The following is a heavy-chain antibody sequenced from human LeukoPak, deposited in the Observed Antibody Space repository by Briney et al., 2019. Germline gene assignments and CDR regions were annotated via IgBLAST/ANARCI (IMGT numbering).Heavy chain of an antibody. CDR3: ATPYGSYYNAEYFQH. J-gene: IGHJ1*01. CDR1: GGSFSGYY. CDR2: INHSGST. Sequence: SETLSLTCAVYGGSFSGYYWSWIRQPPGKGLEWIGEINHSGSTNYNPSLKSRVAISVDTSKNQFSLKLSSVTAADTAVYYCATPYGSYYNAEYFQHWGQGTLVTVCS. V-gene: IGHV4-34*01. D-gene: IGHD1-26*01.